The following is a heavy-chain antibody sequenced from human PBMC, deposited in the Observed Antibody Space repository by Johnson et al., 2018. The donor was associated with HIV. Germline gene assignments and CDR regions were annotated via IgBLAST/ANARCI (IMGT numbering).Heavy chain of an antibody. Sequence: VQLVESGGGVVRPGGSLRLSCVAAGFTFDDYGMSWVRQAPGKGLEWVSTINWNGARTGYVDSMKGRFTISRDNSKNTLYLQMNSLRAEDTAVYYCAKRHGPIVGATHDAFDIWGQGTMVTVSS. D-gene: IGHD1-26*01. J-gene: IGHJ3*02. V-gene: IGHV3-20*04. CDR1: GFTFDDYG. CDR3: AKRHGPIVGATHDAFDI. CDR2: INWNGART.